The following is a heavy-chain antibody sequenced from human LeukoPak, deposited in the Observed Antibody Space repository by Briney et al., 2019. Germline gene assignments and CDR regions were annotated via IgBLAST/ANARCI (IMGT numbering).Heavy chain of an antibody. CDR1: GGTFSSYA. D-gene: IGHD1-1*01. J-gene: IGHJ6*03. V-gene: IGHV1-69*05. CDR2: IIPIFGTA. CDR3: ARANDHRRKKYYYYHYMDV. Sequence: GASVKVSCKASGGTFSSYAISWVRQAPGQGLEWMGRIIPIFGTANYAQKFQGRVTITTDESTSTAYMELSSLRSEDKAVYYCARANDHRRKKYYYYHYMDVWGKGTTVTVSS.